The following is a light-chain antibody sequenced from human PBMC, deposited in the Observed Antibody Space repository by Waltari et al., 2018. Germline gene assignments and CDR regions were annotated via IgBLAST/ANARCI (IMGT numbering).Light chain of an antibody. V-gene: IGKV4-1*01. CDR2: WAS. CDR3: QQYYSTMYT. J-gene: IGKJ2*01. Sequence: DIVMTQSPDSLGVSLGERATINCKSSQNLLYSSDDKNYLAWYQQKQGQPPKLLISWASTRESGVPARFSGSGSGTDFTLTISSLQAEDVAVYYCQQYYSTMYTFGQGTKLEIK. CDR1: QNLLYSSDDKNY.